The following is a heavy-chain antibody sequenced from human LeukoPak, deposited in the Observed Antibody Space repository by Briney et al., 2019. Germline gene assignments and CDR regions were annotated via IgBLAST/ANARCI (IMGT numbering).Heavy chain of an antibody. Sequence: ASVKVSCKASGYTFTSYGISWVRQAPGQGLEWMGWISAYNGNTNYAQKLQGRVTMTTDTSTSTAYMELRSLRSDDTAVYYCARAFSSGIAVAGTGYYFDYGARGPLVTVPS. CDR2: ISAYNGNT. V-gene: IGHV1-18*01. J-gene: IGHJ4*02. CDR1: GYTFTSYG. CDR3: ARAFSSGIAVAGTGYYFDY. D-gene: IGHD6-19*01.